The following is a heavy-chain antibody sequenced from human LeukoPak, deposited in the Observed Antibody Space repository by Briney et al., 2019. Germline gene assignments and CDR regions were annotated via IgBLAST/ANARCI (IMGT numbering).Heavy chain of an antibody. J-gene: IGHJ3*02. CDR1: GGSFSGYY. Sequence: PSETLSLTCAVYGGSFSGYYWSWIRQPPGKGLEWIGYIYYSGSTNYNPSLKSRVTISVDTSKNQFSLKLSSVTAADTAVYYCARSGGWKSSTDIWGQGTMVTVSS. CDR2: IYYSGST. V-gene: IGHV4-59*01. CDR3: ARSGGWKSSTDI. D-gene: IGHD6-13*01.